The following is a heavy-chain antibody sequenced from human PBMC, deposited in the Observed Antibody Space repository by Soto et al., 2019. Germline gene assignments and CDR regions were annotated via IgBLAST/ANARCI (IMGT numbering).Heavy chain of an antibody. J-gene: IGHJ6*02. CDR2: INPNSGGT. Sequence: ASVKVSCKASGYTFTGYYMHWVRQAPGQGLEWMGWINPNSGGTNYAQKFQGWVTMTRDTSISTAYMELSRLRSDDTAVYYCARTASIAAADTWPYYYYGMDVWGQGTTVTVSS. CDR1: GYTFTGYY. D-gene: IGHD6-13*01. CDR3: ARTASIAAADTWPYYYYGMDV. V-gene: IGHV1-2*04.